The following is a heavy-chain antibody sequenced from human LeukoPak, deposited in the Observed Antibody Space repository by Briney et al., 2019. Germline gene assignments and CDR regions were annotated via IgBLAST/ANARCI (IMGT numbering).Heavy chain of an antibody. Sequence: PSETLSVTCAVYGGSFSGYYWSWIRQPPGKGLEWIGEINHSGSTNCNPSLKRRGTISVDTSKTQFSLKLNSVTAADTAVYYCARGFSTSSRYYYYYYYMDVWGKGTTVTVSS. D-gene: IGHD2-15*01. CDR3: ARGFSTSSRYYYYYYYMDV. CDR2: INHSGST. V-gene: IGHV4-34*01. J-gene: IGHJ6*03. CDR1: GGSFSGYY.